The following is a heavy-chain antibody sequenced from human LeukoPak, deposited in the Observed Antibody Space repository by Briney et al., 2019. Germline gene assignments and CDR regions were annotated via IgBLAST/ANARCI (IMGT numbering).Heavy chain of an antibody. V-gene: IGHV3-48*02. CDR3: VRDQFFSFDY. J-gene: IGHJ4*02. CDR1: GFTFSTYS. D-gene: IGHD3-3*01. CDR2: ISGTSSLI. Sequence: GGSLRLSCAASGFTFSTYSMNWVRQAPGKGLEWVSYISGTSSLIYYADSVRGRFTISRDNAKNSLYLQMNSLRDEDTAVYYCVRDQFFSFDYWGQGTLVTVSS.